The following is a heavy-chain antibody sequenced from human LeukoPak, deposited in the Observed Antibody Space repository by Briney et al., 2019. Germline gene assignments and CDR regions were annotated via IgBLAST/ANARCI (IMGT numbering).Heavy chain of an antibody. D-gene: IGHD5-18*01. Sequence: PGGSLRLSCAASGFTFSSYEMNWVRQAPGRGLEGVSYISSSGSTIYYADSVKGRFTISRDNAKNSLYLQMNSLRAEDTAVYYCASKPRIQLWSFDPWGQGTLVTVSS. V-gene: IGHV3-48*03. CDR3: ASKPRIQLWSFDP. CDR2: ISSSGSTI. CDR1: GFTFSSYE. J-gene: IGHJ5*02.